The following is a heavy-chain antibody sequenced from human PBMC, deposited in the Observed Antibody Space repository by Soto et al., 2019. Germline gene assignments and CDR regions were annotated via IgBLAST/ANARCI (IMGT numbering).Heavy chain of an antibody. J-gene: IGHJ4*02. CDR3: ARAGGYSYVGGGTLY. Sequence: SETLSLTCTVSGGSISSGDYYWSWIRQPPGKGLEWIGYIYYSGSTYYNPSLKSRVTISVATSKNQFSLKLSSVTAADTAVYYCARAGGYSYVGGGTLYWGQGTLVTVSS. D-gene: IGHD5-18*01. V-gene: IGHV4-30-4*01. CDR1: GGSISSGDYY. CDR2: IYYSGST.